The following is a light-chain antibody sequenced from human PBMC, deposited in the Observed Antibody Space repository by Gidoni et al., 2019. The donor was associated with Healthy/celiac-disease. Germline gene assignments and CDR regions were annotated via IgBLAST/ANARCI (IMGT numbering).Light chain of an antibody. Sequence: DIVMTKSPDSLAVSLGERATINCKSSQSVLYSSNNKNYLAWYQQKPGQSPKLLIYWASTRESGVPDRFSGSGSGTDFTLTISSLQAEDVAVYYCQQYYSTVTFGGGTKVEIK. CDR1: QSVLYSSNNKNY. J-gene: IGKJ4*01. V-gene: IGKV4-1*01. CDR3: QQYYSTVT. CDR2: WAS.